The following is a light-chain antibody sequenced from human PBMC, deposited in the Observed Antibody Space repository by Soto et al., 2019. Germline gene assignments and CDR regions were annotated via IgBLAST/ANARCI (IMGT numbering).Light chain of an antibody. V-gene: IGLV2-14*03. CDR1: NSDVGAYDF. J-gene: IGLJ1*01. Sequence: QSALTHAASASGSPGQSITISCTGTNSDVGAYDFVSWYQQHPDKAPKLMIYEVSNRPSGVSNRFSGSKSVNTATLTISGLQAEDEADYYCSSYTSSSSRVFGTGTKVTVL. CDR2: EVS. CDR3: SSYTSSSSRV.